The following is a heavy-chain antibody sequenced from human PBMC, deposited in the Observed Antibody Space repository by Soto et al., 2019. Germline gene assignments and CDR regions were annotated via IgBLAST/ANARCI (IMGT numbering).Heavy chain of an antibody. Sequence: EVQLLESGGGLVQPGGSLILSCAASGFTFSNYAMSWVRQAPGKGLEWVSAISGSGGTTYYADSVKGRFTISRDNSKNTLYLQMNSLRAEDTAVYSCAKDLDTSPSYPDHWGQGTLVTVSS. J-gene: IGHJ4*02. CDR2: ISGSGGTT. CDR3: AKDLDTSPSYPDH. V-gene: IGHV3-23*01. CDR1: GFTFSNYA. D-gene: IGHD5-18*01.